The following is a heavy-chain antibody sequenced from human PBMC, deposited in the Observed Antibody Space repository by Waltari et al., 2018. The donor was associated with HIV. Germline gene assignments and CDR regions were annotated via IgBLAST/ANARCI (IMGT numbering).Heavy chain of an antibody. J-gene: IGHJ4*02. D-gene: IGHD3-22*01. Sequence: QVQLVQSGAEVKKPGASVKVSCKVSGYTLTELSMHWVRQAPGKGLEWMGGFDPEDGETIYAQKFQGRVTMTEETATDTAYMELSSLRSEDTAVYYCATLTYYYDSSGYYKLPGWGQGTLVTVSS. CDR1: GYTLTELS. CDR2: FDPEDGET. V-gene: IGHV1-24*01. CDR3: ATLTYYYDSSGYYKLPG.